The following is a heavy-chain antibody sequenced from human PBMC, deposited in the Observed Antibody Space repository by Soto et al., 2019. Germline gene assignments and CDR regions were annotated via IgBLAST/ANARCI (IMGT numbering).Heavy chain of an antibody. V-gene: IGHV3-33*01. CDR2: IWYDGSNK. D-gene: IGHD3-3*01. CDR3: ARAVTIFGVVIGPFDY. J-gene: IGHJ4*02. CDR1: GFTFSSYG. Sequence: QVQLVESGGGVVQSGRSLRLSCAASGFTFSSYGMHWVRQAPGKGLEWVAVIWYDGSNKYYADSVKGRFTISRDNSKNTLYLQMNRLRAEDKGVYYCARAVTIFGVVIGPFDYWGQGTLVTVSS.